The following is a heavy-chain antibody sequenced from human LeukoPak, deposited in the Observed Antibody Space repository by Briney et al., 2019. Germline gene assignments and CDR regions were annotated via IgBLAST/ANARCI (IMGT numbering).Heavy chain of an antibody. CDR1: GGSISSYY. Sequence: SETLSLTCTVSGGSISSYYWSWIRQPPGKGLEWIGYIYYSGSTNYSPSLKSRVTISVDTSKNQFSLKLSSVTAADTAVYYCARHIKRTYYYNSSGHHGWYFDLWGRGTLVTVSS. CDR2: IYYSGST. J-gene: IGHJ2*01. D-gene: IGHD3-22*01. V-gene: IGHV4-59*08. CDR3: ARHIKRTYYYNSSGHHGWYFDL.